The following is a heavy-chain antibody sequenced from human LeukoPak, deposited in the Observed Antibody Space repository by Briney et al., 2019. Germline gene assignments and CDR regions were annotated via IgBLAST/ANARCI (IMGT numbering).Heavy chain of an antibody. CDR2: ISYDGSNK. D-gene: IGHD4-17*01. J-gene: IGHJ4*02. Sequence: PGGSLRLSCVDSGFTFSRNAMHWVRQAPGKGLEWMAVISYDGSNKYYADSVEGRFTISRDNSKNTLYLQMNSPRAEDTAVYYCAREAYGDLYFDIWGQGTPVTVSS. CDR1: GFTFSRNA. V-gene: IGHV3-30-3*01. CDR3: AREAYGDLYFDI.